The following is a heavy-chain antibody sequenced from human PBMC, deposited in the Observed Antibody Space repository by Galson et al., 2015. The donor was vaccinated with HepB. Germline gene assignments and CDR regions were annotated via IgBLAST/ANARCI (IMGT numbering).Heavy chain of an antibody. CDR2: IWYDGSNK. CDR1: GFTFSSYG. CDR3: ARDSSGYSIDY. V-gene: IGHV3-33*01. J-gene: IGHJ4*02. Sequence: SLRLSCAASGFTFSSYGMHWVRQAPGKGLEWVAVIWYDGSNKYYADSVKGRFTISRDNSKNTLYLQMNSLRAEDTAVYYCARDSSGYSIDYWGQGTLVTVSS. D-gene: IGHD3-22*01.